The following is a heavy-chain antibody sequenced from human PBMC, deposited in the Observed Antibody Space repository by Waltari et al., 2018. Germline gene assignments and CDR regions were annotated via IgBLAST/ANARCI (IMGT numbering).Heavy chain of an antibody. D-gene: IGHD3-10*01. CDR1: GGSFSGYY. CDR2: INHSGST. CDR3: ARRRGSGGFDP. J-gene: IGHJ5*02. Sequence: QVQLQQWGAGLLKPSETLSLTCAVYGGSFSGYYWSWIRQPPGKGLGWIGEINHSGSTNYNPALKSRVTISVDPSKNQFSLKLSSVTAADTAVYYCARRRGSGGFDPWGQGTLVTVSS. V-gene: IGHV4-34*01.